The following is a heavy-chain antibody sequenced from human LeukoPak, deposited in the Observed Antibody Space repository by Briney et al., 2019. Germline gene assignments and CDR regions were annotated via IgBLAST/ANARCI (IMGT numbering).Heavy chain of an antibody. J-gene: IGHJ4*02. CDR3: ARGHRYSGSSPTHY. V-gene: IGHV1-8*02. D-gene: IGHD1-26*01. Sequence: GASVKVSCKASGYTFTSYGINWVRQATGQGLEWMGWMNPNSGNTGYAQKFQGRVTMTRNTSISTAYMELSSLRSEDTAVYYCARGHRYSGSSPTHYWGQGTLVTVSS. CDR2: MNPNSGNT. CDR1: GYTFTSYG.